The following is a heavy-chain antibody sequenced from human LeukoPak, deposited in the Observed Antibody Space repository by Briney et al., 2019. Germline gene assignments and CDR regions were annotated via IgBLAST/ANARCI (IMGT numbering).Heavy chain of an antibody. CDR3: ARGYDFWSGYWAHSDY. J-gene: IGHJ4*02. CDR2: ISSNGGST. CDR1: GFTFSSYA. D-gene: IGHD3-3*01. Sequence: GGSLRLSCAASGFTFSSYAMHWVRQAPGKGLEYVSAISSNGGSTYYANSVKGRFTISRDNSKNTLYLQMGSLRAEDMAVYYCARGYDFWSGYWAHSDYWGQGTLVTVSS. V-gene: IGHV3-64*01.